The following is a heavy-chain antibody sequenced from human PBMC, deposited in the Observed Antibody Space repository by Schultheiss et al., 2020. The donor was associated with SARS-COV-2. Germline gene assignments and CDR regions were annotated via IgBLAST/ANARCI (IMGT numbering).Heavy chain of an antibody. CDR2: ISSSGSTI. D-gene: IGHD3-10*01. Sequence: GGSLRLSCAASGFTVSSNYMSWVRQAPGKGLEWVSYISSSGSTIYYADSVKGRFTISRDNSKNTLYLQMNSLRAEDTAVYYCARDLVRFGGYYFDYWGQGTLVTVSS. CDR1: GFTVSSNY. CDR3: ARDLVRFGGYYFDY. V-gene: IGHV3-48*01. J-gene: IGHJ4*02.